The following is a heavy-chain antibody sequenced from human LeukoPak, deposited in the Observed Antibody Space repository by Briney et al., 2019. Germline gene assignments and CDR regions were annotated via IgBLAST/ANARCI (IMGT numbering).Heavy chain of an antibody. J-gene: IGHJ6*03. CDR1: GFTFSRYS. CDR3: ARDNFDSSDYPQTYYYYYMDV. D-gene: IGHD3-22*01. V-gene: IGHV3-21*01. Sequence: GGSLRLSCAAFGFTFSRYSMNWVRQAPGKGLEWVASISSTSTFIYSADSVKGRFTISRDTAKNSLFLQMNSLRAEDTAIYYCARDNFDSSDYPQTYYYYYMDVWGKGTTVTVSS. CDR2: ISSTSTFI.